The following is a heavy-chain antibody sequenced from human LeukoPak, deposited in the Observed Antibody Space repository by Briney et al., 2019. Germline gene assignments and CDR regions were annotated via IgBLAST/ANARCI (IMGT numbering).Heavy chain of an antibody. CDR2: ISWNSGSI. V-gene: IGHV3-9*01. Sequence: PGRSLRLSCAASGFTFDDYAMHWVRQAPGKGLEWVSGISWNSGSIGYADSVKGRFTISRDNAENSLRLQMNSLRAEDTALYYCVKSGGDNYNRPFDYWGQGTLVTVSS. D-gene: IGHD5-24*01. CDR3: VKSGGDNYNRPFDY. CDR1: GFTFDDYA. J-gene: IGHJ4*02.